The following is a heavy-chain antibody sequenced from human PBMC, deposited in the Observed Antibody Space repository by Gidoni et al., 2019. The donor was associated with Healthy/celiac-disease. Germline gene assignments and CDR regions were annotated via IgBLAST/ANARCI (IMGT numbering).Heavy chain of an antibody. CDR1: VSPIKT. D-gene: IGHD7-27*01. J-gene: IGHJ3*02. V-gene: IGHV1-46*02. CDR3: ARGGLGIRPNTAFDI. CDR2: INPSGGST. Sequence: QVQLVQSGAEVKKPGASSRMRPPCVSPIKTQPGQGLEWMGIINPSGGSTSYAQKFQGRVTMTRDTSTSTVYMELSSLRSEDTAVYYCARGGLGIRPNTAFDIWGQGTMVTVSS.